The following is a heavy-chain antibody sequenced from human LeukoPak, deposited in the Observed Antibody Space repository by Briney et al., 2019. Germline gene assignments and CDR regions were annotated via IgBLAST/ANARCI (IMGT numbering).Heavy chain of an antibody. Sequence: GGPRSLPCEASEFPFIAFAIHGVRQPRARGRAGGEVIYYDGNSEHYADSGKGRFTISRDNSKNTLYLQMNSLRVEDTGVYHCARDHSLDYGNWFHPWGQGTLVTVSS. CDR3: ARDHSLDYGNWFHP. J-gene: IGHJ5*02. CDR2: IYYDGNSE. V-gene: IGHV3-30-3*01. D-gene: IGHD4-17*01. CDR1: EFPFIAFA.